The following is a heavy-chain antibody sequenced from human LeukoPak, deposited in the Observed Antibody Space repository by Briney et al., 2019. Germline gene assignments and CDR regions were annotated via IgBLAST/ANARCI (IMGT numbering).Heavy chain of an antibody. D-gene: IGHD3-10*01. CDR2: ISSSGSTL. CDR1: GFTFSSFE. CDR3: VRGLDYNVAWVY. Sequence: GGSLRLSCVVSGFTFSSFEMNWVRQAPGRGLEWVSYISSSGSTLYYADSVKGRFSISRDNAKNSLYLQMNSLRAEDTAVYHCVRGLDYNVAWVYWGQGTLVTVSS. J-gene: IGHJ4*02. V-gene: IGHV3-48*03.